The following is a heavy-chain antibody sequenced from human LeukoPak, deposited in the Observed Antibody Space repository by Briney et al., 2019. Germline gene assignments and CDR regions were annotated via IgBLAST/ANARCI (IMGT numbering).Heavy chain of an antibody. CDR1: GGTFSSYA. CDR3: ARSLGGYYDFWSGYSYYFDY. D-gene: IGHD3-3*01. CDR2: ISAYNGNT. J-gene: IGHJ4*02. V-gene: IGHV1-18*01. Sequence: ASVKVSCKASGGTFSSYAISWVRQAPGQGLEWMGWISAYNGNTNYAQKLQGRVTMTTDTSTSTAYMELRSLRSDDTAVYYCARSLGGYYDFWSGYSYYFDYWGQGTLVTVSS.